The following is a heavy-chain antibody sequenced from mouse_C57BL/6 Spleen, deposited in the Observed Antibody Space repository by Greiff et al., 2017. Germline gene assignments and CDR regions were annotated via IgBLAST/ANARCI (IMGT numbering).Heavy chain of an antibody. Sequence: VKLMESGAELARPGASVKLSCKASGYTFTSYGISWVKQRTGQGLEWIGEIYPRSGNTYYNEKFKGKATLTADKSSSTAYMELRSLTSEDSAVYFCARSEGNYEAYWGQGTLVTVSA. D-gene: IGHD2-1*01. V-gene: IGHV1-81*01. CDR3: ARSEGNYEAY. CDR2: IYPRSGNT. J-gene: IGHJ3*01. CDR1: GYTFTSYG.